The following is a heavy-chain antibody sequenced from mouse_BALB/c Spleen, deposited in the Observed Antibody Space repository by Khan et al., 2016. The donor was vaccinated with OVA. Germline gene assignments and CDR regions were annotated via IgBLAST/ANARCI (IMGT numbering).Heavy chain of an antibody. CDR2: ISYSGST. CDR1: GYSITSDYA. Sequence: EVQLQESGPGLVKPSQSLSLTCTVTGYSITSDYAWNWIRQFPGNKLEWMGYISYSGSTSYTPSLKSRISITRDTSKNQFFLPLTSVTTEDTATNCCARGRAYWGQGTLVTVSA. J-gene: IGHJ3*01. V-gene: IGHV3-2*02. D-gene: IGHD3-3*01. CDR3: ARGRAY.